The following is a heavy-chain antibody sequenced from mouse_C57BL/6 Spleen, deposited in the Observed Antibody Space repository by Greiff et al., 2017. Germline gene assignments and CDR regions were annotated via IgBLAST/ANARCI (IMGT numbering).Heavy chain of an antibody. J-gene: IGHJ1*03. D-gene: IGHD1-1*01. CDR2: IYPRDGST. CDR1: GYTFTSYD. V-gene: IGHV1-85*01. Sequence: VQLQQSGPELVKPGASVKLSCKASGYTFTSYDINWVKQRPGQGLEWIGWIYPRDGSTKYNEKFKGKATLTVDTSSSTAYMELHSLTSEDSAVYFCARHYGSSYGYFDVWGTGTTVTVSS. CDR3: ARHYGSSYGYFDV.